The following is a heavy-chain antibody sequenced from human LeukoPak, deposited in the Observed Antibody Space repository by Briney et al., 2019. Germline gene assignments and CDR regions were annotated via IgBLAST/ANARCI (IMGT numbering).Heavy chain of an antibody. Sequence: SQTLSLTCAISGDSVSSNSAAWNWIRQSPSRGLEWLGRTYYRSKYYNDYAVSVKSRITINPDTTKNQFSLHLNSVTPEDTAVYYCTRSSHDRSGAIGYWGQGILVTVSS. J-gene: IGHJ4*02. CDR3: TRSSHDRSGAIGY. CDR1: GDSVSSNSAA. CDR2: TYYRSKYYN. D-gene: IGHD3-22*01. V-gene: IGHV6-1*01.